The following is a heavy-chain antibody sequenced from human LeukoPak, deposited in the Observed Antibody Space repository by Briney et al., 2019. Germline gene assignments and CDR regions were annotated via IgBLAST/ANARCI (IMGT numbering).Heavy chain of an antibody. V-gene: IGHV4-4*02. J-gene: IGHJ4*02. CDR3: ARVPPYDFWSGYSGNYFDY. Sequence: GSLRLSCAASGFTFSSYWMHWVRQAPGKGLEWIGYIYHSGSTYYNPSLKSRVTISVDRSKNQFSLKLSSVTAADTAVYYCARVPPYDFWSGYSGNYFDYWGQGTLVTVSS. CDR1: GFTFSSYW. D-gene: IGHD3-3*01. CDR2: IYHSGST.